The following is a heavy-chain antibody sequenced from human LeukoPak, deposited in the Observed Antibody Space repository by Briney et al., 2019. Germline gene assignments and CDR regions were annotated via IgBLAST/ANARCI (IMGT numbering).Heavy chain of an antibody. V-gene: IGHV3-21*01. CDR3: AKADSMIVVVIPFDY. CDR1: GFTFSSYS. D-gene: IGHD3-22*01. J-gene: IGHJ4*02. CDR2: ISSSSRYT. Sequence: PGGSLRLSCAASGFTFSSYSMNWVRQAPGKGLEWVSSISSSSRYTYYADSVKGRFTISRDNGKNSLYLQMNSLRAEDTAVYYCAKADSMIVVVIPFDYWGQGTLVTVSS.